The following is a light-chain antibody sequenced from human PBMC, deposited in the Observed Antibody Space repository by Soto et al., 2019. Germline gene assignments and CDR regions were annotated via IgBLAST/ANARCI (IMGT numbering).Light chain of an antibody. CDR2: GAS. V-gene: IGKV1-39*01. CDR1: QSISSY. CDR3: QQSFSAPVFT. J-gene: IGKJ2*01. Sequence: DIKMTQSPSSLSASVGDRVTITCRSSQSISSYLNWYQQKPGKAPKLLIYGASSLQSGVPSRFSGSGSGTDFTLTIRGLQPEDFAAYYCQQSFSAPVFTFGPGTKREIK.